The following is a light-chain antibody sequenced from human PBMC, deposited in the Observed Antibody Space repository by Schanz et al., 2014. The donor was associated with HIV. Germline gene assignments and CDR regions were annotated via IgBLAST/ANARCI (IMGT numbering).Light chain of an antibody. CDR3: SSYAGSKLFV. J-gene: IGLJ1*01. CDR2: EVN. V-gene: IGLV2-8*01. Sequence: QSALTQPPSASGSPGQSVTISCTGTSSDVGGYNYVSWYQQHPGKAPKLMIYEVNKRPSGVPDRFSGSRSGNTAALTVSGLQAEDEADYYCSSYAGSKLFVFGTGTKPTVL. CDR1: SSDVGGYNY.